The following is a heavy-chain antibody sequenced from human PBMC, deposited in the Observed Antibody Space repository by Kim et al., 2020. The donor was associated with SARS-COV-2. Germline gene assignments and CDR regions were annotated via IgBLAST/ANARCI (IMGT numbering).Heavy chain of an antibody. D-gene: IGHD3-9*01. V-gene: IGHV4-4*09. CDR3: ARYLGGEGAFDI. Sequence: NPPLNSRVTTSLDSSKNQFSLKLTSVTAADTAVYYCARYLGGEGAFDIWGQGTIVTVSS. J-gene: IGHJ3*02.